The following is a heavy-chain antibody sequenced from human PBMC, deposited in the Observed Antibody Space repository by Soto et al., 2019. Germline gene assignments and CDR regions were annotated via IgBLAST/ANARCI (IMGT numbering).Heavy chain of an antibody. D-gene: IGHD3-16*01. CDR2: ISGTSSTI. CDR1: GFTFSSDT. V-gene: IGHV3-48*02. Sequence: PGGSLRLSCTASGFTFSSDTINWVRQAPGKGPEWLSYISGTSSTIYYSYSVKGRFTVSRDNAKNSVYLEMNFLRDEDTAVYYCVRNWGYGMDVWGQGTTVTVAS. CDR3: VRNWGYGMDV. J-gene: IGHJ6*02.